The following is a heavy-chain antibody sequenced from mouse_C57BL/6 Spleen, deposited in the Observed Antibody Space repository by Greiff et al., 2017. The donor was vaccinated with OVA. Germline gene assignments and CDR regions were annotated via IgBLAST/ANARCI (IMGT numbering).Heavy chain of an antibody. CDR1: GYAFSSSW. CDR2: IYPGDGDT. J-gene: IGHJ2*01. Sequence: QVQLQQSGPELVKPGASVKISCKASGYAFSSSWMNWVKQRPGKGLEWIGRIYPGDGDTNYNGKFKGKATLTADKSSSTAYMQLSSLTSEDSAVYFCARWYTVGFGYWGQGATLTVSS. V-gene: IGHV1-82*01. D-gene: IGHD1-1*01. CDR3: ARWYTVGFGY.